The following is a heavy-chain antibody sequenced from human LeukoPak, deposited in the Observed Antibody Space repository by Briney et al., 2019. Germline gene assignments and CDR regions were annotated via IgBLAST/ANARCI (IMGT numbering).Heavy chain of an antibody. Sequence: ASVKVSCKASGNTFTSHGISWVRQAPGQGLEWMGWISTYSGDTNYAQKVQGRVTMTTDTSTNTAYMDLRSLRSDDTAVYYCARRSDDYDSSAYYHWGLGTLVTVSS. CDR3: ARRSDDYDSSAYYH. V-gene: IGHV1-18*01. CDR1: GNTFTSHG. CDR2: ISTYSGDT. D-gene: IGHD3-22*01. J-gene: IGHJ4*02.